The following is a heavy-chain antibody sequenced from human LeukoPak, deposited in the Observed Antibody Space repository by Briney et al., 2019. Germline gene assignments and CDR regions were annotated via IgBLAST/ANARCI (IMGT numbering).Heavy chain of an antibody. D-gene: IGHD6-13*01. CDR3: ARLGIAAAY. J-gene: IGHJ4*02. Sequence: ASVKVSCKASGYTFTSYGISWVRQAPGQGLEWMGWISAYNGNTNYAQKLQGRVTMTRNTSISTAYMELSSLRSEDTAVYYCARLGIAAAYWGQGTLVTVSS. CDR1: GYTFTSYG. CDR2: ISAYNGNT. V-gene: IGHV1-18*01.